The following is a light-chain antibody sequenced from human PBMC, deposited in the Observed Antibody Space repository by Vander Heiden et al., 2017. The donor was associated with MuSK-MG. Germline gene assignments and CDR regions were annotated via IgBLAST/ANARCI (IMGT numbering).Light chain of an antibody. CDR1: NIGIKN. CDR3: QVGDSSTYVV. V-gene: IGLV3-9*01. Sequence: SYELTQPLSVSVALGQTARITCGGKNIGIKNVHWYQQKPGQAPVLVIYRDSNRPSGIPERFSGSKSGNTATLTISRAQAGDEADYYWQVGDSSTYVVFGGGTKLTVL. J-gene: IGLJ2*01. CDR2: RDS.